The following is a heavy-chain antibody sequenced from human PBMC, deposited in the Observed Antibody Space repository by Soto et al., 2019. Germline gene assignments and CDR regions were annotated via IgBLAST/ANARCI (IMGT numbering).Heavy chain of an antibody. CDR2: ISYDGSNK. Sequence: QVQLVESGGGVVQPGRSLRLSCAASGFTFSSYAMHWVRQAPGKGLEWVSVISYDGSNKYYADSVKGRFTISRDNSKNTLYLKMNSLRAEDTAVYYCARDCADYWGQGTLVTVSS. V-gene: IGHV3-30-3*01. CDR3: ARDCADY. CDR1: GFTFSSYA. J-gene: IGHJ4*02.